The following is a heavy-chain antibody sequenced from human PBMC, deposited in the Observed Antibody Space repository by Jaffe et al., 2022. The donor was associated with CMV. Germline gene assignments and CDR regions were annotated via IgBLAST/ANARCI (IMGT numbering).Heavy chain of an antibody. Sequence: QLQLQESGPGLVKPSETLSLTCTVSGGSISSSSYYWGWIRQPPGKGLEWIGSIYYSGSTYYNPSLKSRVTISVDTSKNQFSLKLSSVTAADTAVYYCARPWSGSQKPDAFDIWGQGTMVTVSS. CDR2: IYYSGST. V-gene: IGHV4-39*01. CDR3: ARPWSGSQKPDAFDI. J-gene: IGHJ3*02. D-gene: IGHD1-26*01. CDR1: GGSISSSSYY.